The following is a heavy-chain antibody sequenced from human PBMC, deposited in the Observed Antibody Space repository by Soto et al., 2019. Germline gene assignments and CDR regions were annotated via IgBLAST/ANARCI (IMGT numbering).Heavy chain of an antibody. CDR3: AHTLYSYGLNSNFDY. CDR2: IYWNDYK. J-gene: IGHJ4*02. CDR1: GFSLSTSGVG. V-gene: IGHV2-5*01. D-gene: IGHD5-18*01. Sequence: QITLKESGPTLVKPTQTLTLTCTFSGFSLSTSGVGVGWIRQPPGNALEWLALIYWNDYKRYSPSLKSRLTITKDTSKYQVVLTMTNMDPVDTATYYCAHTLYSYGLNSNFDYWGQGTLVTVSS.